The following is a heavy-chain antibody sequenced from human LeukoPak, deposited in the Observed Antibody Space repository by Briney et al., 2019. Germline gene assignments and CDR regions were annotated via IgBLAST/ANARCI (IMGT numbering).Heavy chain of an antibody. CDR1: GYSFTSYW. V-gene: IGHV5-51*01. CDR3: ARQRRYYYDSSGYSFDY. Sequence: GESLKISCKGSGYSFTSYWIGWVRQMPGKGLEGMGIIYPGDSDTRYSPSFQGQVTISADKSISTAYLQWSSLKASDTAMYYCARQRRYYYDSSGYSFDYWGQGTLVTASS. D-gene: IGHD3-22*01. J-gene: IGHJ4*02. CDR2: IYPGDSDT.